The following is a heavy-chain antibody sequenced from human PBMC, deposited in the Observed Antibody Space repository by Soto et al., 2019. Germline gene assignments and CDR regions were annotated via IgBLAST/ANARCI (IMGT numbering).Heavy chain of an antibody. CDR3: ARDPGRDSPIDY. CDR2: IWHDGGAK. CDR1: GFTLSDYG. J-gene: IGHJ4*02. V-gene: IGHV3-33*01. D-gene: IGHD3-22*01. Sequence: QVQLVESGGGVVQPGRSLRLSCTASGFTLSDYGMHWVRQAPGKGLEWVAAIWHDGGAKYYAESVTGRITISRDNSKNTVHLQIDSLGAEDTALYYCARDPGRDSPIDYWGQGTLVTVSS.